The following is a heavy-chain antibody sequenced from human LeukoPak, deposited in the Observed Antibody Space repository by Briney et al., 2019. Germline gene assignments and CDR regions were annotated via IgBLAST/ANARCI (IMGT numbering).Heavy chain of an antibody. V-gene: IGHV3-7*03. D-gene: IGHD5-18*01. CDR3: AKPLQRYPTYYFDY. J-gene: IGHJ4*02. Sequence: GGSLRLSCAASGFTFSSYWMSWVRQAPGKGLEWVANIKQDGSEKYYVDSVKGRFTISRDNVKNSLYLQMNSLRAEDTAVYYCAKPLQRYPTYYFDYWGQGTLVTVSS. CDR1: GFTFSSYW. CDR2: IKQDGSEK.